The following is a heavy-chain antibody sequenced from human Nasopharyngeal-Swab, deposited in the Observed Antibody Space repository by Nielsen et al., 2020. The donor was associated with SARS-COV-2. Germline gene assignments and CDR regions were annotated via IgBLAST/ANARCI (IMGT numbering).Heavy chain of an antibody. Sequence: SLKISCAASGFTFDDYAMHWVRQAPGKGLEWVSGISWNSGSIGYADSVKGRFTISRDNAKNSLYLQMNSLRAEDTALYYCANFGLEWPTSSDYYGMDVWGQGTTVTVSS. J-gene: IGHJ6*02. D-gene: IGHD3-3*01. CDR2: ISWNSGSI. CDR1: GFTFDDYA. CDR3: ANFGLEWPTSSDYYGMDV. V-gene: IGHV3-9*01.